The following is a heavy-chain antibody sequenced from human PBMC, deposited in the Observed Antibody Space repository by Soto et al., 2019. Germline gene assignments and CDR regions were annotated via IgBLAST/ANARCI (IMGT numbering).Heavy chain of an antibody. J-gene: IGHJ2*01. V-gene: IGHV1-18*01. D-gene: IGHD4-17*01. CDR1: GYTFTSYG. CDR3: ARDLGYGDYSYWYFDL. CDR2: ISAYNGNT. Sequence: ASVKVSCKASGYTFTSYGISWVRQAPGQGLEWMGWISAYNGNTNYAQKLQGRVTMTTDTSTSTAYMELRSLRSDDTAVYYCARDLGYGDYSYWYFDLWGRGTLVTVSS.